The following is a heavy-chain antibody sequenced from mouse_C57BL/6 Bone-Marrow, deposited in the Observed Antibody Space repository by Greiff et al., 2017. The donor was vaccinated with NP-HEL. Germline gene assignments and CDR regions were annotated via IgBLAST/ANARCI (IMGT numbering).Heavy chain of an antibody. CDR2: FYPGSGNT. Sequence: VQLQQSGPELVKPGASVKISCKASGYSFTSYYIHWVKQRPGQGLEWIGWFYPGSGNTKYNEKFKGKATLTADTSSSTAYMQLSSLTSEDSAVYYCAVYDGYFSFAYWGQGTLVTVSA. CDR1: GYSFTSYY. V-gene: IGHV1-66*01. CDR3: AVYDGYFSFAY. D-gene: IGHD2-3*01. J-gene: IGHJ3*01.